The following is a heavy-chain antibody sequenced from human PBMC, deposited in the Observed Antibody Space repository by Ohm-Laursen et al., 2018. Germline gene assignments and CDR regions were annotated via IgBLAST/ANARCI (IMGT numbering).Heavy chain of an antibody. J-gene: IGHJ4*02. Sequence: SLRLSCSATGFTFDDYAMHWVRQVPGKGLEWVSGISWNSGSIGYADSVQGRFTISRDNAKNSLYLQMNSLRPEDTALYFCAKNYYPWGSYKGTFDYWGQGTLVTVSS. D-gene: IGHD3-16*01. CDR3: AKNYYPWGSYKGTFDY. V-gene: IGHV3-9*01. CDR1: GFTFDDYA. CDR2: ISWNSGSI.